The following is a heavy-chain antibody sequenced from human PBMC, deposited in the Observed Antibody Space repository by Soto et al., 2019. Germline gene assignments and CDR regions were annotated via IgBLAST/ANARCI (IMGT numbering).Heavy chain of an antibody. CDR2: INAGNGNT. CDR3: ARTSGYYFYDY. Sequence: EASVKVSCKTSGYTFTSYAMHWVRQAPGQRLEWMGWINAGNGNTKYSQKFQGRVTITRDTSASTAYMELSSLRSEDTAVYYCARTSGYYFYDYWGQGTLVTVSS. D-gene: IGHD3-3*01. J-gene: IGHJ4*02. V-gene: IGHV1-3*01. CDR1: GYTFTSYA.